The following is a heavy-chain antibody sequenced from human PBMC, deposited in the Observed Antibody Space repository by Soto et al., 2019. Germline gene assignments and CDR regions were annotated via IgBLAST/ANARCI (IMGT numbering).Heavy chain of an antibody. V-gene: IGHV1-69*13. CDR1: GGTFSSYA. D-gene: IGHD6-6*01. J-gene: IGHJ3*02. Sequence: SVKVSCKASGGTFSSYARSWVRQAPGQGLEWMGGIIPIFGTADYAQKFQGRVTITADESTSTAYMELSSLRPEDTAVYYCARDTASSSVSGAFDIWGQGTTVTVSS. CDR3: ARDTASSSVSGAFDI. CDR2: IIPIFGTA.